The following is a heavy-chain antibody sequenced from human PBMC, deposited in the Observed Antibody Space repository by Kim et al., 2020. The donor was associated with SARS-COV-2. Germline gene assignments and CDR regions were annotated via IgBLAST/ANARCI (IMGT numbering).Heavy chain of an antibody. Sequence: AVSVKSRFTITRDNTKNTLYLQMNSLRAEDTAVNYCAKDRRGGGTYFDSWGQGTLVTVSS. V-gene: IGHV3-23*01. J-gene: IGHJ4*02. D-gene: IGHD3-16*01. CDR3: AKDRRGGGTYFDS.